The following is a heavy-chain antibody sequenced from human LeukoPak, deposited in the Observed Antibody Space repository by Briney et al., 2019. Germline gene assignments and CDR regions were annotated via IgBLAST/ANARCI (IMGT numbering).Heavy chain of an antibody. Sequence: SETLSLTCTVSGGSISSGSYYWSWIRQPAGKGLEWIGRIYNIGSTNYNPSLKSRATISVDTSKNQFSLKLSSVTAADTAVYYCARVGTSIAALGRFDPWGQGTLVTVSS. J-gene: IGHJ5*02. D-gene: IGHD6-6*01. CDR3: ARVGTSIAALGRFDP. V-gene: IGHV4-61*10. CDR2: IYNIGST. CDR1: GGSISSGSYY.